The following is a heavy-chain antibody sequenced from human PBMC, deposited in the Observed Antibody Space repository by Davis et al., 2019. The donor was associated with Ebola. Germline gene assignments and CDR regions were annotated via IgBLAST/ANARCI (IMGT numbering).Heavy chain of an antibody. CDR3: ARLGYSSGWVFDY. CDR2: IIPIFGTA. Sequence: AASVKVSCKASGGTFSSYAISWVRQAPGQGLEWMGGIIPIFGTANYAQKFQGRVTITADKSTSTAYMELSSLRSEDTAVYYCARLGYSSGWVFDYWGQGTLVTVSS. D-gene: IGHD6-19*01. V-gene: IGHV1-69*06. J-gene: IGHJ4*02. CDR1: GGTFSSYA.